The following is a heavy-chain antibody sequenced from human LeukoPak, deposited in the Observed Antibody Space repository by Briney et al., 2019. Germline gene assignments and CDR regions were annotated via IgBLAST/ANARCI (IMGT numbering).Heavy chain of an antibody. CDR3: ASGFLGGHDANFDY. V-gene: IGHV1-18*01. CDR1: GYTFINYG. CDR2: ISAFNGDT. Sequence: EASVKVSCKTSGYTFINYGINWVRQAPGQGLEWMGWISAFNGDTNYAQKLQGRVTMTTDTSTNTAYMELRSLRSDDTAVYYCASGFLGGHDANFDYWGQGTLVTVSS. D-gene: IGHD1-1*01. J-gene: IGHJ4*02.